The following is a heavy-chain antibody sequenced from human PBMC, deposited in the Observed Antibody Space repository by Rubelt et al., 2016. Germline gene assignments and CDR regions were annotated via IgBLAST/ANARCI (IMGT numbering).Heavy chain of an antibody. V-gene: IGHV3-NL1*01. CDR1: GFTFSSYG. J-gene: IGHJ6*02. CDR2: IYSGGST. Sequence: VQLVESGGGLVQPGRSLRLSCAASGFTFSSYGMHWVRQAPGKGLEWVSVIYSGGSTYYADSVKGRVTISRDNSKNTLYLQMNSLRAEDTAVYYCARDWYSYGSSDMDVWGQGTTFTVSS. CDR3: ARDWYSYGSSDMDV. D-gene: IGHD5-18*01.